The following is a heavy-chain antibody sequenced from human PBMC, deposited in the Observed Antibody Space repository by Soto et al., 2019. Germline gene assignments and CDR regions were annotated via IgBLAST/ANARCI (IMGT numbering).Heavy chain of an antibody. V-gene: IGHV3-33*08. CDR1: GFTFSSYA. CDR3: ARTGDGEPIIPKTLYNCMDV. Sequence: GGSLRLSCAASGFTFSSYAMSWVRQAPGKGLEWVAVIWYDGSNKYYADSVKGRFTISRDNSKNTLYLPMNSLRAEDTAVYYCARTGDGEPIIPKTLYNCMDVWGRGTTITAAS. D-gene: IGHD3-3*01. J-gene: IGHJ6*02. CDR2: IWYDGSNK.